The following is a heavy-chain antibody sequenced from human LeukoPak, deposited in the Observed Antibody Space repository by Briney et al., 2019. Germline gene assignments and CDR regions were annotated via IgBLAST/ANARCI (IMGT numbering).Heavy chain of an antibody. Sequence: GGSLRLSCAASGFTFSSYGMHWVRQAPGKGLEWVAVISYDGSDKYYAGFVKGRFAISRDNSKNTLYLQMNSLRGEDTAVYFCAKELYGTTWYDYWGQGTLVAVSS. CDR1: GFTFSSYG. V-gene: IGHV3-30*18. J-gene: IGHJ4*02. D-gene: IGHD6-13*01. CDR3: AKELYGTTWYDY. CDR2: ISYDGSDK.